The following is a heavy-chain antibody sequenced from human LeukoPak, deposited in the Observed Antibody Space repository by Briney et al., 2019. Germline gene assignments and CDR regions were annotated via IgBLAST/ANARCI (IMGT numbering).Heavy chain of an antibody. CDR3: ARHNGYSSSPFDY. CDR2: IKQDGSEK. Sequence: GGSLRLSCAASGFTFSSYWMSWVRQAPGKGLEWVANIKQDGSEKYYVDSVKGRFTISRDNAKNSLYLQMNSLRVEDTAVYYCARHNGYSSSPFDYWGQGTLVTVSS. CDR1: GFTFSSYW. D-gene: IGHD5-18*01. V-gene: IGHV3-7*01. J-gene: IGHJ4*02.